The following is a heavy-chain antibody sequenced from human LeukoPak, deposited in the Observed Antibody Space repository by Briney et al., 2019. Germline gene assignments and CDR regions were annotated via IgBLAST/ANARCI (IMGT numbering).Heavy chain of an antibody. CDR3: ARYCSGGSCHTPYGMDV. Sequence: GGSLRLSCAASGFTFSSYAMSWVRQAPGKGLEWVSAISGSGGSTYHADSVKGRFTISRDNSKNTLYLQMNSLRAEDTAVYYCARYCSGGSCHTPYGMDVWGQGTTVTVSS. D-gene: IGHD2-15*01. CDR1: GFTFSSYA. CDR2: ISGSGGST. V-gene: IGHV3-23*01. J-gene: IGHJ6*02.